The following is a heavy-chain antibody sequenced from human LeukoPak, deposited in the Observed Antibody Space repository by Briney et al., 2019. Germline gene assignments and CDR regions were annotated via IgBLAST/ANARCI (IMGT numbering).Heavy chain of an antibody. CDR2: IYYSGST. V-gene: IGHV4-59*08. CDR3: ARQGYDILTGYIDAFDI. CDR1: GGSISSYY. D-gene: IGHD3-9*01. J-gene: IGHJ3*02. Sequence: PSETLSLTCTVSGGSISSYYWSWIRQPPGKGLEWIGYIYYSGSTNYNPSLKSRVTISVDTSKNQFSLKLSSVTAADTAVYYCARQGYDILTGYIDAFDIWGQGTMVTVSS.